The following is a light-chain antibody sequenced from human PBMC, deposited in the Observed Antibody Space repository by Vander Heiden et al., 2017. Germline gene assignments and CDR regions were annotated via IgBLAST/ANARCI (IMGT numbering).Light chain of an antibody. CDR1: SSNIGSNY. V-gene: IGLV1-47*01. Sequence: QSVPTPPPSASGAPGHRVTISRSGSSSNIGSNYVYWYQQLPGTAPKLLIYRNKQRPSGGTDRVSGSKSGTSASLAISGLRSEDEADYYCAAWDDSLSGWVFGGGTKLTIL. CDR2: RNK. CDR3: AAWDDSLSGWV. J-gene: IGLJ3*02.